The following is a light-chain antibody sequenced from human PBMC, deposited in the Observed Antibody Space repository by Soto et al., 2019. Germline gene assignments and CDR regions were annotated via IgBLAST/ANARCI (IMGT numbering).Light chain of an antibody. CDR1: QSVNTW. CDR3: QQYSGYPWT. CDR2: RAS. J-gene: IGKJ1*01. Sequence: DVQMTQSPSTLSASVGDRVTITCRASQSVNTWLAWFQQKPGKAPKVLIYRASNLEIGVPSRFSGSGSGTELILTISSLQPDDFATYYCQQYSGYPWTFGQGTKVEIK. V-gene: IGKV1-5*03.